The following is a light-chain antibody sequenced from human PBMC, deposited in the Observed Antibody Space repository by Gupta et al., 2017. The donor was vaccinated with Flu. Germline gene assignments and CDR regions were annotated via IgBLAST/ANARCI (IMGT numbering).Light chain of an antibody. J-gene: IGLJ2*01. CDR1: SSNIGINY. CDR2: DND. Sequence: QSVLTQPPSVSAAPGQKVTFSCSGSSSNIGINYVSWYQQLPGTAPKLLIYDNDQRPSGIPDRFSGSKSGTSATLGITGLQTGDEAVYYCGTWDNSRSAVVFGGGTKLAVL. V-gene: IGLV1-51*01. CDR3: GTWDNSRSAVV.